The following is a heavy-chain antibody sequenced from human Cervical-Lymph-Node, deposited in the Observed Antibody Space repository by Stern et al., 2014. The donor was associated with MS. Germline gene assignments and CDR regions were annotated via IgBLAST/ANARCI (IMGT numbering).Heavy chain of an antibody. D-gene: IGHD6-13*01. CDR3: ARDLLAAAGTPGWFDP. CDR1: GGSISSYY. J-gene: IGHJ5*02. CDR2: IYYSGST. V-gene: IGHV4-59*01. Sequence: QVQLQESGPGLVKPSETLSLTCTVSGGSISSYYWSWIRQPPGKGLEWIGYIYYSGSTNYNPSLKSRVTLSVDTSKNQFSLKLSSVTAADTAVYYCARDLLAAAGTPGWFDPWGQGTLVTVSS.